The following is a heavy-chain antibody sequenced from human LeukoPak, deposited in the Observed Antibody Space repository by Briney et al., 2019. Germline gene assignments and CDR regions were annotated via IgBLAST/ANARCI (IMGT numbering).Heavy chain of an antibody. Sequence: PGESLKISCKGSGYSFTSYWIGWVRQMPGKGLEWMGIIYPGDSDTRYSPSFQGQVTISADKSISTAYLQWSSLKASDTAMYYCARQSIAAPTWYYYYYMDVWGKGTTVTVSS. D-gene: IGHD6-6*01. CDR3: ARQSIAAPTWYYYYYMDV. CDR1: GYSFTSYW. V-gene: IGHV5-51*01. CDR2: IYPGDSDT. J-gene: IGHJ6*03.